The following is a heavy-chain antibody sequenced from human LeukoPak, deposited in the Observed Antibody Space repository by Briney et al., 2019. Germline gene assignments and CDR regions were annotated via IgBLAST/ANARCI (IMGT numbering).Heavy chain of an antibody. CDR2: IWYDGSNK. CDR1: GFTFSSYG. J-gene: IGHJ4*02. D-gene: IGHD1-26*01. Sequence: GRSLRLSCAASGFTFSSYGMHWVRQAPGKGLEWVAVIWYDGSNKYYADSVKGRITISRDNSKNTLYLQMNSLRAEDTAVYYCASDFSGSYGTDYWGQGTLVTVSS. CDR3: ASDFSGSYGTDY. V-gene: IGHV3-33*01.